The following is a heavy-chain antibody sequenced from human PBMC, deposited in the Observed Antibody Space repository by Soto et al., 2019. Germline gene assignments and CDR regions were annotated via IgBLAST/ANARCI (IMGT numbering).Heavy chain of an antibody. J-gene: IGHJ2*01. V-gene: IGHV3-13*05. CDR3: ARGADFRGGTCYSWYFDL. D-gene: IGHD2-15*01. CDR2: IGTAGDP. Sequence: EVQLVESGGGLVQPGGSLRLSCAASGFTFNNYDMHWVRQSTGKGLEWVSTIGTAGDPYYLDSVKGRFTISKEDATNFLSLQMPSMRAEDTAVYYCARGADFRGGTCYSWYFDLWGRGTLVTVSS. CDR1: GFTFNNYD.